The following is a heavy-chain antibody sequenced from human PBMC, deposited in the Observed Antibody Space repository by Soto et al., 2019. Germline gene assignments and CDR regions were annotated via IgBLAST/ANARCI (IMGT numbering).Heavy chain of an antibody. J-gene: IGHJ6*03. CDR2: INPNSGGT. D-gene: IGHD2-2*01. CDR3: ARAPSLDCSSTSRYGYMDV. CDR1: GYTFTGYY. V-gene: IGHV1-2*04. Sequence: ASVKVSCKASGYTFTGYYMHWVRQAPGQGLEWMGWINPNSGGTNYAQKFQGWVTMTRDTSISTAYMELSRLRSDDTAVYYCARAPSLDCSSTSRYGYMDVWGQ.